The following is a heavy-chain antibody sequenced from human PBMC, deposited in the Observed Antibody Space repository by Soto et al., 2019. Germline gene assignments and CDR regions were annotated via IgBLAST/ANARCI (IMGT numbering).Heavy chain of an antibody. V-gene: IGHV5-51*01. CDR2: FHPGDSET. CDR1: GYSFISYW. CDR3: ARLMTTLNSPTKCMDV. J-gene: IGHJ6*02. Sequence: GESLKISCKGSGYSFISYWIGWVRQMPGKGLEWMGIFHPGDSETGYSPSLQGQVTISADKSISTAYLQWSSLKASDTAMYFCARLMTTLNSPTKCMDVWGQGTTVTVSS. D-gene: IGHD4-17*01.